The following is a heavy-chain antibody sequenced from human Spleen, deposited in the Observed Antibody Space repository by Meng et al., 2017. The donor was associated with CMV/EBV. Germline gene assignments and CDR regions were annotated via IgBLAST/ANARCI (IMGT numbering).Heavy chain of an antibody. D-gene: IGHD3-16*01. CDR3: AREGRWGGPVY. J-gene: IGHJ4*02. CDR2: FVPEDGEP. V-gene: IGHV1-24*01. CDR1: DHHQWGLP. Sequence: QVQAVRSGAGGKTPGASVNLYCKVSDHHQWGLPLDGGRQAPGKGLGWMGGFVPEDGEPIYAQKYQGRFTMTEDTSKDTAYMELGSLRSEDTPVYYCAREGRWGGPVYWGQGTLVTSPQ.